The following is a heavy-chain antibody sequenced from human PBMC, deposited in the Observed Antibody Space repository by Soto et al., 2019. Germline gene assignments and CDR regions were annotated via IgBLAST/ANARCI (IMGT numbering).Heavy chain of an antibody. Sequence: QITLKESGPTLVKPTQTLTLTCSFSGFSLNSRGVGVGWVRQPPGKALEWLAIIYCDDDKRYSPSLVSRLTIPKSPSKKQVVLTMTNMGAVDTATYSCAHFGYWVVATLNTWGQWITVTVSS. CDR3: AHFGYWVVATLNT. V-gene: IGHV2-5*02. CDR2: IYCDDDK. D-gene: IGHD2-15*01. J-gene: IGHJ3*02. CDR1: GFSLNSRGVG.